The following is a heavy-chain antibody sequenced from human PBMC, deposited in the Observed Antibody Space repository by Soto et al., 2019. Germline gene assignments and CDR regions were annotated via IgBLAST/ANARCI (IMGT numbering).Heavy chain of an antibody. CDR2: SWDDGSNK. J-gene: IGHJ4*02. Sequence: PGGSLRLSCAGSGFTFSSYGMYWVRQAPGKGLEWVAVSWDDGSNKYYADSVKGRFTISRDNSKNTLYLQMNSLRVEDTALYYSAKADYSSSWAHRDYWGQGTLVTVSS. V-gene: IGHV3-33*06. CDR3: AKADYSSSWAHRDY. D-gene: IGHD6-13*01. CDR1: GFTFSSYG.